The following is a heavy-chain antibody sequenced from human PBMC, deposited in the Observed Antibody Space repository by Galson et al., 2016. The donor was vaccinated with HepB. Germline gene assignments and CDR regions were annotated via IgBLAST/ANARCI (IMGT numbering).Heavy chain of an antibody. CDR2: IYYSGTT. J-gene: IGHJ4*02. CDR1: GVSIARSSYY. V-gene: IGHV4-39*07. CDR3: ARVYNVGSISLWGY. Sequence: SETLSLTCAVSGVSIARSSYYWAWIRQPPGKGLEFVGSIYYSGTTYYNPSLKSRVAISIESSKNQFYLRVDSVTAADTAVYFCARVYNVGSISLWGYWGQGTLVAVSS. D-gene: IGHD3-10*01.